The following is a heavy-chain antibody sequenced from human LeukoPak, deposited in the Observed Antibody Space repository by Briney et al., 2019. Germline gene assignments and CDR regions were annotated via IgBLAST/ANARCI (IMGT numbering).Heavy chain of an antibody. V-gene: IGHV4-59*01. CDR2: IYYTGTT. J-gene: IGHJ6*03. CDR1: GGSMSSYY. D-gene: IGHD3-10*01. Sequence: PSETLSLTCTVSGGSMSSYYWSWIRQPPGKGLEWIGYIYYTGTTNYNPSLRSRVIISVDTSRNQFSLSLISVTAADTALYYCASSAHGSGSFYYYYYMDVWGKGTTVTVSS. CDR3: ASSAHGSGSFYYYYYMDV.